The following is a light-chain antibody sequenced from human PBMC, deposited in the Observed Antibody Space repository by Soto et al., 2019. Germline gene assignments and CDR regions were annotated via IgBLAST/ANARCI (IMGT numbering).Light chain of an antibody. CDR1: QSISSW. V-gene: IGKV1-5*03. J-gene: IGKJ1*01. Sequence: IQMTQSPSTLSASVVGRVPITCRASQSISSWLAWYQQKPGKAPKLLIYKASSLESGVPSRFSGSGSGTEFTLTISSLQSEDFAVYYCQQYNNWLWTFGQGTKVDI. CDR3: QQYNNWLWT. CDR2: KAS.